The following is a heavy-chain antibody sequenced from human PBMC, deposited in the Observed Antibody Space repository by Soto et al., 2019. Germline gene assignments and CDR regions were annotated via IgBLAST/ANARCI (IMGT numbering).Heavy chain of an antibody. Sequence: ASVKVSCKASGFTFITYDFSWVRQAAGQGLEWMGWMNPNNGNAGFAQKFRGRINMTRNTSISTAYLELSSLRSDDSAVYFCASRKERSCPYYLDLWGQGTQVTVSS. CDR1: GFTFITYD. V-gene: IGHV1-8*01. J-gene: IGHJ4*02. CDR2: MNPNNGNA. CDR3: ASRKERSCPYYLDL. D-gene: IGHD6-25*01.